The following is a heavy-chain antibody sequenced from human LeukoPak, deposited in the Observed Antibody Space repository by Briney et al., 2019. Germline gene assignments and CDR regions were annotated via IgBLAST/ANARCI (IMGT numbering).Heavy chain of an antibody. Sequence: GGSLRLSCVASGFTFSSYWMHWVRQAPGKGLVWVSRINSDGSSTRYADSVKGRFTISRDNAKNTLYLQMNSLRAEDTAVYYCARSHYYDSSGYYYYYYGMDVWGQGTTVTVSS. D-gene: IGHD3-22*01. J-gene: IGHJ6*02. CDR3: ARSHYYDSSGYYYYYYGMDV. CDR2: INSDGSST. V-gene: IGHV3-74*01. CDR1: GFTFSSYW.